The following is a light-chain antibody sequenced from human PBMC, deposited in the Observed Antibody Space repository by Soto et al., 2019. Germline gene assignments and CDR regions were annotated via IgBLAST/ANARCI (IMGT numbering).Light chain of an antibody. Sequence: VVVTQSPLSLPVTLGQPASISCRSSQSLVYSDVITYLNWFQQRPGQSTRRLIHNVSNRESGVPDRFSGSGSVTDFTLTISSLQAEDVALYYCQQYYTTPLTFGGGTKVDI. J-gene: IGKJ4*01. CDR2: NVS. CDR1: QSLVYSDVITY. V-gene: IGKV2-30*01. CDR3: QQYYTTPLT.